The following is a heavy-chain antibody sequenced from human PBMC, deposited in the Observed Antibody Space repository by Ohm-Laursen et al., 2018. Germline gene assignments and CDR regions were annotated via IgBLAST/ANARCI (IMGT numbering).Heavy chain of an antibody. Sequence: ASVKVSCKPSGYTFIGYYMHWVRQAPGQGLEWIGWINPNSGGTNYAQKFQGRVTMTRDTSISTAYMELSRLRSDDTAVYYCARDVIGLVVITHSPLDYWGQGTLVTVSS. CDR1: GYTFIGYY. J-gene: IGHJ4*02. V-gene: IGHV1-2*02. CDR2: INPNSGGT. D-gene: IGHD3-22*01. CDR3: ARDVIGLVVITHSPLDY.